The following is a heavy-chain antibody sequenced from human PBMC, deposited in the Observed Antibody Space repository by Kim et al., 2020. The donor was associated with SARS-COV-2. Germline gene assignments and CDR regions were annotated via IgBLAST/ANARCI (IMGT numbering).Heavy chain of an antibody. CDR2: IYHSGST. V-gene: IGHV4-30-2*01. D-gene: IGHD2-15*01. Sequence: SETLSLTCAVSGGSISSGGYSWSWIRQPPGKGLEWIGYIYHSGSTYYNPSLKSRVTISVDRSKNQFSLKLSSVTAADTAVYYCARGGPVVPFDYWGQGTLVTVSS. J-gene: IGHJ4*02. CDR3: ARGGPVVPFDY. CDR1: GGSISSGGYS.